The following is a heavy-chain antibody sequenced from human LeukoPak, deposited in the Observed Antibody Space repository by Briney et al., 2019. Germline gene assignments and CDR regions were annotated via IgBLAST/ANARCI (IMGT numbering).Heavy chain of an antibody. J-gene: IGHJ4*02. Sequence: GGSLRLSCAASGFTFSSYAMHWVRQAPGKGLEWVAVISYDGSNKYYADSVKGRFTISRDNSKNTLYLQMNSLRAEDTAVYYCARDPRGYSGSPRLDYWGQGTLVTVSS. D-gene: IGHD1-26*01. CDR1: GFTFSSYA. CDR2: ISYDGSNK. CDR3: ARDPRGYSGSPRLDY. V-gene: IGHV3-30*01.